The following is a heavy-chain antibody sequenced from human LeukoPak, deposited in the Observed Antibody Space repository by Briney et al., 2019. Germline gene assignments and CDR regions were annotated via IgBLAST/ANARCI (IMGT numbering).Heavy chain of an antibody. CDR1: GFTFDDYA. V-gene: IGHV3-9*01. CDR3: AKVGCSTSCFADAFDI. D-gene: IGHD2-2*01. J-gene: IGHJ3*02. CDR2: ISWNSGSI. Sequence: GGSLRLSCAASGFTFDDYAMHWVRQAPGKGLEWVSGISWNSGSIGYADSVKGRFTISRDNAKNSLYLQMNSLRAEDTALYYCAKVGCSTSCFADAFDIWGQGTMVTVSS.